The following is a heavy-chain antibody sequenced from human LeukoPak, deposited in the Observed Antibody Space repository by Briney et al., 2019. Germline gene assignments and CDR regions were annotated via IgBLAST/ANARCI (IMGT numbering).Heavy chain of an antibody. CDR3: AKRGVVIRVILVGFHKEAYYFDS. Sequence: PGGSLRLSCAVSGITLSNYGMSWVRQAPGKGLEWVAGISDSGGRKNYADSVKGRFTISRDNPKNTPYLQMNSLRAEDTAVYFCAKRGVVIRVILVGFHKEAYYFDSWGQGALVTVSS. D-gene: IGHD3-22*01. CDR2: ISDSGGRK. J-gene: IGHJ4*02. CDR1: GITLSNYG. V-gene: IGHV3-23*01.